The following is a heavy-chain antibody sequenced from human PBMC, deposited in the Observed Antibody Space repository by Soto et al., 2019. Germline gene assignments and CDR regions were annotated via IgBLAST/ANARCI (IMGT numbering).Heavy chain of an antibody. V-gene: IGHV3-21*01. CDR2: ISSSSSYI. CDR1: GFTYSTSR. D-gene: IGHD4-17*01. J-gene: IGHJ6*02. CDR3: ARRSYGDYEDYYYGMDV. Sequence: GASLRLSCEPSGFTYSTSRRNSVRQATGKELEWVSSISSSSSYIYYADSAKGRFTISRDNAKNSLYLQMNSRRAEDTVVYYCARRSYGDYEDYYYGMDVWGQGTTVTVSS.